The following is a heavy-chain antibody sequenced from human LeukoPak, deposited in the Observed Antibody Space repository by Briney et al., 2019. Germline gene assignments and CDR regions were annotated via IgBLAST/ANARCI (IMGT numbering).Heavy chain of an antibody. D-gene: IGHD2-2*01. CDR2: INQDGSEK. Sequence: GGSLRLSCGASGFTFDDYWMSWVRQAPGQGLEWAANINQDGSEKYYLDSAKGRFTISRDNARNSLYLQVNSLRAEDTAVYYCARGGTSGYSSTRHFWGGNYYFDYWGQGSLVTVSS. CDR3: ARGGTSGYSSTRHFWGGNYYFDY. J-gene: IGHJ4*02. CDR1: GFTFDDYW. V-gene: IGHV3-7*01.